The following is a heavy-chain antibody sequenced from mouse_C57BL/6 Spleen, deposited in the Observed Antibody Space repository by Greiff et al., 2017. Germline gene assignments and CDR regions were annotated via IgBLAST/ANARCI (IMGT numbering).Heavy chain of an antibody. CDR3: ARIRDYDGAWFAY. CDR1: GYTFTDYY. Sequence: VKLMESGAELVRPGASVKLSCKASGYTFTDYYINWVKQRPGQGLEWIARIYPGSGNTYYTEKFKGKATLTAEKSSSTAYMQFSSLTSEDSAVYFCARIRDYDGAWFAYWGQGTLVTVSA. J-gene: IGHJ3*01. CDR2: IYPGSGNT. D-gene: IGHD2-4*01. V-gene: IGHV1-76*01.